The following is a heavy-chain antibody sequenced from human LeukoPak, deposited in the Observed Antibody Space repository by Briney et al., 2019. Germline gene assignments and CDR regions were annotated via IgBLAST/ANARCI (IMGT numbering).Heavy chain of an antibody. J-gene: IGHJ5*02. V-gene: IGHV1-2*02. CDR3: ARGPANWLDP. CDR1: GYTFTGYY. Sequence: ASVKVSCKASGYTFTGYYIYWVRQAPGQGLEWMGWINPTSGGTKYAQKFQGRVTMTRDTSISTAYMELSRLRSDDTAVYYCARGPANWLDPWGQGTLVAVS. CDR2: INPTSGGT.